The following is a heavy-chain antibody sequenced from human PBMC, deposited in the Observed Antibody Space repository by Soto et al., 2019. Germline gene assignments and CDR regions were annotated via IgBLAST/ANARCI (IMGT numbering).Heavy chain of an antibody. CDR1: VGTFSSYA. CDR3: ARVGRITIFGVATRGYYFDY. J-gene: IGHJ4*02. CDR2: IIPIFGTA. D-gene: IGHD3-3*01. V-gene: IGHV1-69*01. Sequence: QVQLVQSGAEVKKPGSSVKVSCKASVGTFSSYAISWVRQAPGQGLEWMGGIIPIFGTANYAQKFQVRVTITADESTSTAYMELSSLRSEDTAVYYCARVGRITIFGVATRGYYFDYWGQGTLVTVSS.